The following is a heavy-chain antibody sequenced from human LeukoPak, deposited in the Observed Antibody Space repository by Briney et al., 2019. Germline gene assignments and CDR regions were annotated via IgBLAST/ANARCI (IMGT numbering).Heavy chain of an antibody. CDR3: ARGRPYSSSWAPSYYFDY. CDR1: GGSFSGYY. Sequence: PSETLSLTCAVYGGSFSGYYWSWIRQPPGKELEWIGEINHSGSTNYNPSLKSRVTISVDTSKNQFSLKLSSVTAADTAVYYCARGRPYSSSWAPSYYFDYWGQGTLVTVSS. V-gene: IGHV4-34*01. D-gene: IGHD6-13*01. CDR2: INHSGST. J-gene: IGHJ4*02.